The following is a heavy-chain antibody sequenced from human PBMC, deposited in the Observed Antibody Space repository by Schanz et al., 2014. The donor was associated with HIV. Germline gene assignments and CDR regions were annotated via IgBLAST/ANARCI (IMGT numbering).Heavy chain of an antibody. V-gene: IGHV3-23*04. D-gene: IGHD3-10*01. CDR3: AKGQRGMVRGDIDH. CDR2: IGKDGDIT. J-gene: IGHJ4*02. Sequence: VQLVESGGGLVKPGRSLRLSCAASGFTFSRYAMTWVRQAPGKGLEWVSSIGKDGDITFYTDSVKGRLTISRDNSKNTLYLQMNSLRAEDTAVHYCAKGQRGMVRGDIDHWGQGTLVTVSS. CDR1: GFTFSRYA.